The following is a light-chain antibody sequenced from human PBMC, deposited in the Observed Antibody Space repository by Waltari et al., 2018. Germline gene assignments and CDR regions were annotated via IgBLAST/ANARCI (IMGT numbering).Light chain of an antibody. CDR2: LNN. J-gene: IGLJ3*02. CDR1: SPNIGAGYD. Sequence: QSVLTQPPSVSGAPGQRVTISCTGRSPNIGAGYDVHWYQQLPGTAPKLLIYLNNNRPSGVPDRFSGSKSGTSASLAITGLQAEDEADYYCQSYDSSLSASVFGGGTKLTVL. CDR3: QSYDSSLSASV. V-gene: IGLV1-40*01.